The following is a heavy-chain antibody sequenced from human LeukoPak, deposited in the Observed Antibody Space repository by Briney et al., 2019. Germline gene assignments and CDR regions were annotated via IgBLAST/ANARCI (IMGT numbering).Heavy chain of an antibody. CDR3: ARVTDYHFWSGPYYFDY. Sequence: GASVKVSCKASGYTFTSYYMHWVRQAPGQGLEWMGIINPSGGSTSYAQKFQGRVTMTRDTSTSTVYMELSSLRSEDTAVYYCARVTDYHFWSGPYYFDYWGQGTLVTVSS. J-gene: IGHJ4*02. CDR1: GYTFTSYY. V-gene: IGHV1-46*03. D-gene: IGHD3-3*01. CDR2: INPSGGST.